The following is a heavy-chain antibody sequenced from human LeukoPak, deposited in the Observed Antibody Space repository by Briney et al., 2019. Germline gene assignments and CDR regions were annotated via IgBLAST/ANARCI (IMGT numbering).Heavy chain of an antibody. CDR3: ARSPDYGGNLDY. D-gene: IGHD4-23*01. V-gene: IGHV4-59*01. Sequence: SETLSLTCTVSGAFISSYFWNWIRQPPGKGLEWIGYIYYSGDTNYNPSLKSRVTISVDTSKNQFSLRLTSVTAADTAVYYCARSPDYGGNLDYWGQGTLVTVSS. CDR2: IYYSGDT. J-gene: IGHJ4*02. CDR1: GAFISSYF.